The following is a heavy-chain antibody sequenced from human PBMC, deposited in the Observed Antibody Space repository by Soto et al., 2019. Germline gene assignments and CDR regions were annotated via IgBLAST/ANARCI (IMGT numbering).Heavy chain of an antibody. D-gene: IGHD3-3*01. CDR3: ATDLNWSGT. CDR1: GFTFSSYL. CDR2: IKPDGSDT. Sequence: GGSLRLSCAASGFTFSSYLMTWVRQAPGKGLEFLATIKPDGSDTYYVDSVKGRFTISRDNAKNSLSLQMNSLRAEDTALYYCATDLNWSGTWGQGTMVTVS. J-gene: IGHJ3*01. V-gene: IGHV3-7*01.